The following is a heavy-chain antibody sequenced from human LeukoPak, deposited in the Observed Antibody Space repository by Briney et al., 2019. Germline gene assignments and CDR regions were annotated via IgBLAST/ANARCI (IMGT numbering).Heavy chain of an antibody. CDR3: ARDSGGGNSGLGAFDI. V-gene: IGHV4-30-2*01. J-gene: IGHJ3*02. D-gene: IGHD4-23*01. CDR1: GGSISSGGYS. Sequence: SSETLSLTCAVSGGSISSGGYSWSWIRQPPGKGLEGIGYIYHTGSTYYNPSLKTRVTISVDRSKNQSSLKLSSVTAADPAVYYCARDSGGGNSGLGAFDIWGQGTMVTVSS. CDR2: IYHTGST.